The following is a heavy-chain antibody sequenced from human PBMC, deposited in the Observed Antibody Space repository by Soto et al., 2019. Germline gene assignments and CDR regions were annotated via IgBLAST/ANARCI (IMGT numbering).Heavy chain of an antibody. J-gene: IGHJ3*02. CDR1: GGSFIPYC. Sequence: KPSETLSLTCAVSGGSFIPYCWTWIRQSPGEGLEWIGEISHSGTTHYGPSLKSRVTISLDTSKNQFSLNLSSMTAADTALYYCARVQVRRGNGSGYLNGFDIWGQGTMVTVSS. V-gene: IGHV4-34*01. CDR2: ISHSGTT. CDR3: ARVQVRRGNGSGYLNGFDI. D-gene: IGHD3-3*01.